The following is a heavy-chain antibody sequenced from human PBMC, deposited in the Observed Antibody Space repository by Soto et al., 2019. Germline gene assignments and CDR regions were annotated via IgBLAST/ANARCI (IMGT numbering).Heavy chain of an antibody. J-gene: IGHJ5*02. Sequence: QVQLVQSGAEVMKPGASVKLSCKASGYAFTYYHMHGVRQAPGQGLDWLGVINPGDGLTRYTEKCQDRVTMTRDTSTSTVFMEMSSLRSDDTAVYFCARGREYSFGYNWFDPWGPGTLVTVSS. CDR2: INPGDGLT. CDR3: ARGREYSFGYNWFDP. V-gene: IGHV1-46*01. D-gene: IGHD4-4*01. CDR1: GYAFTYYH.